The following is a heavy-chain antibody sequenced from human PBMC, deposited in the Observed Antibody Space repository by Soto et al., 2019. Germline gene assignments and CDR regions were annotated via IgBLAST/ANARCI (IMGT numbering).Heavy chain of an antibody. CDR3: ARDLPPYCSSTSCFEANWFDP. J-gene: IGHJ5*02. CDR1: GGTFSSYT. Sequence: SVKVSCKTSGGTFSSYTISWVRQAPGQGLEWMGGISPILGAASHAPSFQGRVTITADDSTNTAFMELTSLRSDDTAVYYCARDLPPYCSSTSCFEANWFDPWGQGTPVTVS. CDR2: ISPILGAA. V-gene: IGHV1-69*13. D-gene: IGHD2-2*01.